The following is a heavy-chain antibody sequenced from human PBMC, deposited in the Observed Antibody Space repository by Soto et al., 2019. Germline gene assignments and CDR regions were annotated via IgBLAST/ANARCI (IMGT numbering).Heavy chain of an antibody. Sequence: SVKVSCKASGGTFSGYTISWVRQAPGQGLEWMGRIIPILGIANYAQKFQGRVTITADKSTSTAYMELSSLRSEDTAVYYCARDSDILVVPAAITYYSYGMDVWG. CDR3: ARDSDILVVPAAITYYSYGMDV. CDR2: IIPILGIA. J-gene: IGHJ6*02. D-gene: IGHD2-2*01. CDR1: GGTFSGYT. V-gene: IGHV1-69*04.